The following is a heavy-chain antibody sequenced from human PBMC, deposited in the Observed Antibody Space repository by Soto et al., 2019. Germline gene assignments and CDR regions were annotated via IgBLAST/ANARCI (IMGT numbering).Heavy chain of an antibody. V-gene: IGHV4-59*08. Sequence: LPETLSLTCTVSGGSISSYDGSWIRQPPGKGLEWIGYIYYSGSTNYNPSLKSRVTISVDTSKNQFSLKLGSVTAADTAVYYCARTSQRSYYYYYMDVWGKGTTVTVSS. J-gene: IGHJ6*03. CDR1: GGSISSYD. CDR3: ARTSQRSYYYYYMDV. D-gene: IGHD4-17*01. CDR2: IYYSGST.